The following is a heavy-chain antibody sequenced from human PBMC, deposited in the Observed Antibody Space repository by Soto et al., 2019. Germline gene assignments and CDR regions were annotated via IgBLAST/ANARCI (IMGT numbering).Heavy chain of an antibody. Sequence: PSETLSLTCTVSGGSIIRGGYYWIWIRQHPGKGLEWIGYIYYSGSTYYNPSLKSRVTISVDTSKNQFSLKLSSVTAADTAVYYCARGVTIFGVAHMRGDWLDPWGQGTLVNV. CDR2: IYYSGST. CDR3: ARGVTIFGVAHMRGDWLDP. D-gene: IGHD3-3*01. V-gene: IGHV4-31*03. CDR1: GGSIIRGGYY. J-gene: IGHJ5*02.